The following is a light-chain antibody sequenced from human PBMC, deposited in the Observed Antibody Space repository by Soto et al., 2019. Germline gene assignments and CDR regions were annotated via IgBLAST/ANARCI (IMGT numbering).Light chain of an antibody. V-gene: IGLV1-44*01. Sequence: QLVLTQPPSASGTPGQRVTISCSGSSSNVGSNTVSWYQQLPGTAPKVLIYSDDQRPSGVPDRFSGSGSGSSASLAISGLQSGDEADYYCASWEDSLNGWVIGGGTKLTVL. CDR3: ASWEDSLNGWV. J-gene: IGLJ3*02. CDR1: SSNVGSNT. CDR2: SDD.